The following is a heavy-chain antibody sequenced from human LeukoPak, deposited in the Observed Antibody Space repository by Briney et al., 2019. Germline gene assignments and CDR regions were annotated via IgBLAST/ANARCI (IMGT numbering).Heavy chain of an antibody. D-gene: IGHD7-27*01. J-gene: IGHJ4*02. CDR1: GFSFSNHG. V-gene: IGHV3-23*01. CDR2: IIGGAGGT. CDR3: VQDWAWGAFGS. Sequence: GGSLRLSCAASGFSFSNHGMSWVRQAPGKGLEWVSGIIGGAGGTYYADSVKGRFAISRDNAKNTLYLQMNSLRAEDTAVYYCVQDWAWGAFGSWGQGTLVTVSS.